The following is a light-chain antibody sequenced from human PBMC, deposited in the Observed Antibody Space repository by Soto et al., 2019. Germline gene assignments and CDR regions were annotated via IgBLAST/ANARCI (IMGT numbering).Light chain of an antibody. CDR2: GAS. Sequence: EIVLTQSPGTLSLSPGERATLSCRASQSVSSTYLAWYEQKPGQAPRLFIYGASSRATGIPDRFSGSGSGTYFTLTISMVEPEDFALFYCHQYGSSPWTFGQGTKVEIK. V-gene: IGKV3-20*01. J-gene: IGKJ1*01. CDR1: QSVSSTY. CDR3: HQYGSSPWT.